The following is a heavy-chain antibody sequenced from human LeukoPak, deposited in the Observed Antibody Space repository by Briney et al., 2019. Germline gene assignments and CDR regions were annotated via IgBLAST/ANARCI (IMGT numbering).Heavy chain of an antibody. CDR3: ALSWPVPAVIDAFDI. D-gene: IGHD2-2*01. CDR1: GYTLTELS. Sequence: ASVKVSCKVSGYTLTELSMHWVRQAPGKGLEWMGGFDPEDGETIYAQKFQGRVTMTEDTSTDTAYMELSNLRSEDTAVYYCALSWPVPAVIDAFDIWGQGTMVTVSS. CDR2: FDPEDGET. V-gene: IGHV1-24*01. J-gene: IGHJ3*02.